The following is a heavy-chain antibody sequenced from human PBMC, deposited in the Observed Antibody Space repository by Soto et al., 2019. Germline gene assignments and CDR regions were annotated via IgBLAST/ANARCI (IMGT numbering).Heavy chain of an antibody. D-gene: IGHD3-22*01. CDR2: IWFDGSQK. J-gene: IGHJ4*02. CDR3: ARFYDNSAWPAY. V-gene: IGHV3-33*01. Sequence: GGSLRLSCVASGFSFSSYGMHWVRQAPGKGLEWVAVIWFDGSQKYYVDSVKGRFTVSRDNSKDTLYLEMNSLRVEDTAVYYCARFYDNSAWPAYWGQGTLVTVSS. CDR1: GFSFSSYG.